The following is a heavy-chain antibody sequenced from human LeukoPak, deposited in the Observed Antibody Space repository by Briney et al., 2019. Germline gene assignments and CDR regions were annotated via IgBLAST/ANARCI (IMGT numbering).Heavy chain of an antibody. Sequence: SETLSLTCTVSGGSISSYYWSWIRQPAGKGLEWIGRIYTSGSTNYNPSLKSRGTMSVDTSKNQFSLKLSSVTAADTAVYYCARDSHYDILTGYFHFDYWGQGTLVTVSS. CDR3: ARDSHYDILTGYFHFDY. V-gene: IGHV4-4*07. CDR1: GGSISSYY. J-gene: IGHJ4*02. D-gene: IGHD3-9*01. CDR2: IYTSGST.